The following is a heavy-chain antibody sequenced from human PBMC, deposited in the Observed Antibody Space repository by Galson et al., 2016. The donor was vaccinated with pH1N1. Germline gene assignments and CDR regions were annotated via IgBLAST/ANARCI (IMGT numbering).Heavy chain of an antibody. Sequence: QSGAEVKKPGESLKISCKASGYNFTAYWIGWVRQMPGKGLEWMGIIYPRDSETHYSPSIQGQVSISADKSLTTAYLQWNSLNASDTAMLFCSRLVGSGYQPRYFDLWGRGTLVAVSS. D-gene: IGHD5-12*01. V-gene: IGHV5-51*01. CDR1: GYNFTAYW. J-gene: IGHJ2*01. CDR2: IYPRDSET. CDR3: SRLVGSGYQPRYFDL.